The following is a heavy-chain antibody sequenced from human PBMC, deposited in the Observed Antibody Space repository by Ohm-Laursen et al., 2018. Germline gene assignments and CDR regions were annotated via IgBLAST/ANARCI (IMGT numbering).Heavy chain of an antibody. CDR3: AKTNRFDY. D-gene: IGHD1/OR15-1a*01. CDR2: INPNTGDT. Sequence: SSVKVSCKASGYTFTAYYMNWVRQAPGQGLEWMGWINPNTGDTSYAQKFQGRVTMTRDTSISTAYMELSRLRSDDTAVYYCAKTNRFDYWGQGTLVTVSS. V-gene: IGHV1-2*02. J-gene: IGHJ4*02. CDR1: GYTFTAYY.